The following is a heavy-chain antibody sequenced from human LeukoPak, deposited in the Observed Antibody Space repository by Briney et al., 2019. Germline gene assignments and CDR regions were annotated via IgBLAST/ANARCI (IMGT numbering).Heavy chain of an antibody. Sequence: PSETLSLTCTVCGGSISSVSHYGSSIRQPAGKGVELIRRIYTSGSTHYNPSRKSRVTISVDTSKSQFSLKLSSVTAADTAVYYCAIEDCGGDCPIAAWGQGTLVTVSS. CDR1: GGSISSVSHY. CDR3: AIEDCGGDCPIAA. J-gene: IGHJ4*02. CDR2: IYTSGST. D-gene: IGHD2-21*02. V-gene: IGHV4-61*02.